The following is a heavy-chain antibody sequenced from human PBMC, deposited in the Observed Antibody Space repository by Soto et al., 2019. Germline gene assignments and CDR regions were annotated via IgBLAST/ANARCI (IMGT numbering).Heavy chain of an antibody. CDR1: GFTFSSYS. D-gene: IGHD6-13*01. V-gene: IGHV3-21*01. J-gene: IGHJ5*02. Sequence: EVQLVESGGGLVKPGGSLRLSCAASGFTFSSYSMNWVRQAPGKGLEWVSSISSSSSYIYYEGSVKGRFTISRDNAKNSLYLQMNSLRAEDTAVYYCARAPQAGTWWFDPWGQGTLVTVSS. CDR3: ARAPQAGTWWFDP. CDR2: ISSSSSYI.